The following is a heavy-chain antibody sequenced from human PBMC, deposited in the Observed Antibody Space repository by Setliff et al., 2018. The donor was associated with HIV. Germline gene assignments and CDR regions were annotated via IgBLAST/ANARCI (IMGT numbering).Heavy chain of an antibody. V-gene: IGHV1-69*05. CDR2: IIPAFGRA. D-gene: IGHD7-27*01. CDR3: ARSTLTGEDAFDI. J-gene: IGHJ3*02. CDR1: GDTLSIHP. Sequence: ASVKVSCKASGDTLSIHPISWVRQAPGRGLDWMGGIIPAFGRANYAQKFQGRVTITTDESTSTAYMELSSLRSEDTAVYYCARSTLTGEDAFDIWGQGTMVTVSS.